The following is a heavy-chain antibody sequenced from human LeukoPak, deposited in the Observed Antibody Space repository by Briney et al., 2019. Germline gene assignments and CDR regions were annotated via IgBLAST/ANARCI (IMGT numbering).Heavy chain of an antibody. CDR2: ISYDGSNK. CDR1: GFTFSSYA. Sequence: GRSLRLSCAASGFTFSSYAMHWVRQAPGKGLEWVAVISYDGSNKYYADSVKGRFTISRDNAKNTLYLQMNSLTVEDTAVYYCGRGMRDYYGLDYWGQGILVTVSS. J-gene: IGHJ4*02. V-gene: IGHV3-30-3*01. D-gene: IGHD3-10*01. CDR3: GRGMRDYYGLDY.